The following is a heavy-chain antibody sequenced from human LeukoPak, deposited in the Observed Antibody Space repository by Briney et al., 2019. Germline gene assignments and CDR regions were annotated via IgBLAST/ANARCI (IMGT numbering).Heavy chain of an antibody. Sequence: GGSLRLSCAVSGVIFSNYDIQWIRQVPGRGLTWLSLIRYDGIDKYYADSVKGRFTASRDKAKNTVYLQMNSLRTEDTALYYCARSRNYGLLEVWGHGTMVSVSS. CDR3: ARSRNYGLLEV. V-gene: IGHV3-30*02. D-gene: IGHD3-3*01. CDR2: IRYDGIDK. J-gene: IGHJ3*01. CDR1: GVIFSNYD.